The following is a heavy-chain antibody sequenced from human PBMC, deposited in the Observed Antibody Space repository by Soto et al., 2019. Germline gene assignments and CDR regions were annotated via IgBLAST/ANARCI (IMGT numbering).Heavy chain of an antibody. CDR2: IYHSGST. CDR3: ARCTAGRADY. CDR1: GGSISSGGYS. V-gene: IGHV4-30-2*01. Sequence: PSETLSLTCAVSGGSISSGGYSWSWIRQPPGKGLEWIGYIYHSGSTYYNPSLKSRVTISVDRSKNQFSLKLSSVTAADTAVYYCARCTAGRADYWGQGTLVTVSS. J-gene: IGHJ4*02. D-gene: IGHD6-13*01.